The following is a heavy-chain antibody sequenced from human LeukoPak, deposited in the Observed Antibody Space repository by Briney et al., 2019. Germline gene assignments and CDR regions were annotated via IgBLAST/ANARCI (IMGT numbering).Heavy chain of an antibody. J-gene: IGHJ3*02. V-gene: IGHV1-8*01. CDR2: MNPNSGNT. CDR1: GYTFTSYD. Sequence: ASVKVSCKASGYTFTSYDINWVRQATGQGLEWMGWMNPNSGNTGYAQKFQGRVTMTRNTSISTAYMELSSLRSEDTAVYYRARVPYDSSGYYLADAFDIWGQGTMVTVSS. D-gene: IGHD3-22*01. CDR3: ARVPYDSSGYYLADAFDI.